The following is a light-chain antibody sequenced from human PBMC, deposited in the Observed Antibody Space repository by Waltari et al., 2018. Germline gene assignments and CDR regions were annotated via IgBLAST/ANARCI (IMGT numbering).Light chain of an antibody. V-gene: IGKV2-30*02. CDR2: QVS. J-gene: IGKJ1*01. CDR1: QSLVHSDGNTY. CDR3: MQGTLWTRWT. Sequence: DVVMTQSPLSLPVTLGPPASISCRSTQSLVHSDGNTYLNWFQQRPGQSTRRLIYQVSNPDPGVPDRFSGSGSGTNFTLRISRVEAEDVGVYFCMQGTLWTRWTFGQGTKVEIK.